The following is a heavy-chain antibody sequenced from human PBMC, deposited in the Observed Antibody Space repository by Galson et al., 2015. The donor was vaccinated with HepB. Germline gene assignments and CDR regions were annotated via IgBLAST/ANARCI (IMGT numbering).Heavy chain of an antibody. CDR2: ISYDGSNK. D-gene: IGHD5-18*01. Sequence: SLRLSCAASGFTFSSYGMHWVRQAPGKGLEWVAGISYDGSNKYYADSVKGRFTISRDNSKNTLYLQMNSLRAEDTAVYYCAKSSRQLWSSECFQLWGQGTPVTVSS. V-gene: IGHV3-30*18. CDR3: AKSSRQLWSSECFQL. J-gene: IGHJ1*01. CDR1: GFTFSSYG.